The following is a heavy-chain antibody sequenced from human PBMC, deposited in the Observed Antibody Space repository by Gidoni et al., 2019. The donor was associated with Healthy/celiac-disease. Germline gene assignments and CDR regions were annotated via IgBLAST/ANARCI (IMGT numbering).Heavy chain of an antibody. CDR2: ISYDGSIK. D-gene: IGHD2-2*01. Sequence: QVQLVESGGGVVQPGRSLRLSCPASGFTFSSYGMHWVRQAPGKGLEWVAVISYDGSIKYYADSVKGRFTISRDNSKSTLYLQMNSLRAEDTAVYYCAKDDIVVVPAASGGYYYYYYMDVWGKGTTVTVSS. J-gene: IGHJ6*03. CDR1: GFTFSSYG. V-gene: IGHV3-30*18. CDR3: AKDDIVVVPAASGGYYYYYYMDV.